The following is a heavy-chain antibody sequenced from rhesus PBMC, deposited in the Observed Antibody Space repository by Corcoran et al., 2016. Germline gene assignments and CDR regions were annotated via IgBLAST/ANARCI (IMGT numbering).Heavy chain of an antibody. CDR1: GGSISDSYR. Sequence: QVQLQESGPGVVQPSETLSLTCAVSGGSISDSYRWSWIRQPPGKGLEWIGYIYGRMTSNNYNPTHKRRVTSSKDTSKNQFSLKLSSVTAADTAVYYCARDLYNIWTGYYIDYWGQGVLVTVSS. J-gene: IGHJ4*01. CDR2: IYGRMTSN. V-gene: IGHV4S10*01. D-gene: IGHD3-3*01. CDR3: ARDLYNIWTGYYIDY.